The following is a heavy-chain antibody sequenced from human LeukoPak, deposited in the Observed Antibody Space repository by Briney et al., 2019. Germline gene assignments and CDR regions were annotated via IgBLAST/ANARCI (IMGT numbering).Heavy chain of an antibody. CDR3: ARTNYYDSSGYYFLDY. CDR1: GYSFTSYW. CDR2: IYPGDSDT. J-gene: IGHJ4*02. D-gene: IGHD3-22*01. Sequence: GESLKISCXGSGYSFTSYWIGWVRQMPGKGLEWMGIIYPGDSDTRYSPSFQGQVTISADKFISTAYLQWSSLKASDTAMYYCARTNYYDSSGYYFLDYWGQGTLVTVSS. V-gene: IGHV5-51*01.